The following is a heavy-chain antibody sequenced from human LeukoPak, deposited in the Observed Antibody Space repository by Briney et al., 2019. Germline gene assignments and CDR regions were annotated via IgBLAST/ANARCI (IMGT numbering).Heavy chain of an antibody. CDR1: GGSISSSSYY. D-gene: IGHD3-22*01. Sequence: SETLSLTCTVSGGSISSSSYYWSWIRQPPGKGLEWIGYIYYSGSTNYNPSLKSRVTISVDTSKNQFSLKLSSVTAADTAVYYCARSSGEQWLGYYYDSSGYYDWGQGTLVTVSS. J-gene: IGHJ4*02. V-gene: IGHV4-61*01. CDR3: ARSSGEQWLGYYYDSSGYYD. CDR2: IYYSGST.